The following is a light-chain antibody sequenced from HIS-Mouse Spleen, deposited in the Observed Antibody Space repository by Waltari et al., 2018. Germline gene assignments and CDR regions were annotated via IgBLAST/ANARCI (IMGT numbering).Light chain of an antibody. CDR1: SSAVGGYNH. V-gene: IGLV2-14*01. CDR3: SSYTSSSTYV. Sequence: QSALTQPASVSGSPGQSITTSCTGTSSAVGGYNHVSWYQQHPGKPPKLMIYEVSNRPSGVSNRFSGSKSGNTASLTISGLQAEDEADYYCSSYTSSSTYVFGTGTKVTVL. CDR2: EVS. J-gene: IGLJ1*01.